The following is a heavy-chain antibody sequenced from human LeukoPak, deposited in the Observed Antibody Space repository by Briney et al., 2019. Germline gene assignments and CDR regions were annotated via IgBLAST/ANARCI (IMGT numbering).Heavy chain of an antibody. CDR2: IYYSGRT. CDR1: GGSISSYY. D-gene: IGHD5-18*01. V-gene: IGHV4-59*08. Sequence: SETLSLTCTVSGGSISSYYWSWIRQPPGKGLEGIGYIYYSGRTNYNPSLKSRVTISVDTSKNQFSLKLSSVTAADTAVYYCARPQTTPLTVDKAMVNLYFDLWGRGSLVTVSS. CDR3: ARPQTTPLTVDKAMVNLYFDL. J-gene: IGHJ2*01.